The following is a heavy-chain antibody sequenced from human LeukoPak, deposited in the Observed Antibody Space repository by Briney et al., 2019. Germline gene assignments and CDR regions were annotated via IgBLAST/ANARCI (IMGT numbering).Heavy chain of an antibody. CDR1: GGTFSSYA. V-gene: IGHV1-69*13. CDR2: IIPIFGTA. CDR3: ARDPLIVGATTYYYGMDV. D-gene: IGHD1-26*01. Sequence: GASVKVSCKASGGTFSSYAISWVRQASGQGLEWMGGIIPIFGTANYAQKFQGRVTITADESTSTAYMELSSLRSEDTAVYYCARDPLIVGATTYYYGMDVWGQGTTVTVSS. J-gene: IGHJ6*02.